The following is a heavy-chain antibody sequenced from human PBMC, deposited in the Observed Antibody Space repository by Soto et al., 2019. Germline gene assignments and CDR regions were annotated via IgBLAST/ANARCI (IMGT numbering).Heavy chain of an antibody. V-gene: IGHV3-48*01. J-gene: IGHJ3*02. D-gene: IGHD6-13*01. Sequence: GGSLRLSCAASGFTFSSYVMSWVRQAPGKGLEWVSYISSSSSTIYYADSVKGRFTISRDNAKNSLYLQMNSLRAEDTAVYYCARKIAAAGLDAFDIWGQGTMVTVSS. CDR3: ARKIAAAGLDAFDI. CDR1: GFTFSSYV. CDR2: ISSSSSTI.